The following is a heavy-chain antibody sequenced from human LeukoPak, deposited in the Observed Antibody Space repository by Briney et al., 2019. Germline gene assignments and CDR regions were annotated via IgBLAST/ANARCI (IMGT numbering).Heavy chain of an antibody. CDR2: IRYDGNNK. V-gene: IGHV3-30*02. D-gene: IGHD3-3*01. Sequence: QPGGSLRLSCAASGFTFSTYGMHWVRQAPGKGLEWVAYIRYDGNNKYYADSVKGRFTISRDNSKNTLYLQMNSLRAEDTAVYYCGKVYYDFWSGPSLGAFDIWGQGTMLTVSS. CDR3: GKVYYDFWSGPSLGAFDI. CDR1: GFTFSTYG. J-gene: IGHJ3*02.